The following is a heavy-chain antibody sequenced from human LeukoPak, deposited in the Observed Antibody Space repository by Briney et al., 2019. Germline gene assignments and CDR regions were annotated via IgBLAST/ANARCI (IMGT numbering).Heavy chain of an antibody. J-gene: IGHJ4*02. D-gene: IGHD6-19*01. CDR1: GGSFSGYY. CDR3: ARGPIAVAGMWY. Sequence: SETLSLTCAVYGGSFSGYYWSWIRQPPGKGLEWIGEINHSGSTNYNPSLNSRVTISVDTSKNQFSLKLSSVTAADTAVYYRARGPIAVAGMWYWGQGTLVTVSS. CDR2: INHSGST. V-gene: IGHV4-34*01.